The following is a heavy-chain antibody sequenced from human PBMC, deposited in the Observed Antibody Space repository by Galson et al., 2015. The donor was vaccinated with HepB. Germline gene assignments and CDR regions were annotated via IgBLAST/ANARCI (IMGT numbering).Heavy chain of an antibody. CDR3: ARDSDSPGTIYGFREFYMDV. V-gene: IGHV1-3*01. J-gene: IGHJ6*03. D-gene: IGHD3-10*01. Sequence: SVKVSCKASGYTFSGYAIHWVRQAPGQRLEWMGWINVGNGNTKYPRRFQGRVTFTRDTFASTAYMELRGLTSEGTTVYYCARDSDSPGTIYGFREFYMDVWGRGTTVTVSS. CDR1: GYTFSGYA. CDR2: INVGNGNT.